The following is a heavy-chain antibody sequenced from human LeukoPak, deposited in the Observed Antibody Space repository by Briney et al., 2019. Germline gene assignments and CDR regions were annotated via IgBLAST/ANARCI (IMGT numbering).Heavy chain of an antibody. CDR1: GGSISSYY. CDR3: ARDSSTAQPN. V-gene: IGHV4-4*07. J-gene: IGHJ4*02. CDR2: IYTSGST. D-gene: IGHD5-18*01. Sequence: SETLSLTCTVSGGSISSYYWSWIRQPAGRGLEWIGRIYTSGSTNYNPSLKSRVTISVDRSKNQFSLKLSSVTAADTAVYYCARDSSTAQPNWGQGTLVTVSS.